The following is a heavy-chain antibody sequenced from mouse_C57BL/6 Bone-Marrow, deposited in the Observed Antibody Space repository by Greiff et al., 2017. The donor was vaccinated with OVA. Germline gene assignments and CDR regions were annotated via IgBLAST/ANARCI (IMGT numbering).Heavy chain of an antibody. CDR3: ARDGYYDDY. CDR1: GYTFTSYW. D-gene: IGHD2-4*01. J-gene: IGHJ2*01. Sequence: QVQLKQPGAELVKPGASVKLSCKASGYTFTSYWMHWVKQRPGQGLEWMGMIQPNSGSTNYNEKFTSKATLTVDKSSSTAYMQLSSLTSEDSAVYYCARDGYYDDYWGQGTTLTVSS. CDR2: IQPNSGST. V-gene: IGHV1-64*01.